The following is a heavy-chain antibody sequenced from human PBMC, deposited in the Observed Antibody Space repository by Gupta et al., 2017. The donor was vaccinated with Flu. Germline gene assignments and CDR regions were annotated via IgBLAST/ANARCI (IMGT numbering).Heavy chain of an antibody. CDR3: ARDKSHGLDV. Sequence: GYRFTSNGISWVRQAPGQGLEWMGWISANSGQTNYAQKFQGRVTMTTDKSTTTAYMELGRLRSDDTAIYYCARDKSHGLDVWGQGTMIRVSS. V-gene: IGHV1-18*04. J-gene: IGHJ3*01. D-gene: IGHD2-8*01. CDR1: GYRFTSNG. CDR2: ISANSGQT.